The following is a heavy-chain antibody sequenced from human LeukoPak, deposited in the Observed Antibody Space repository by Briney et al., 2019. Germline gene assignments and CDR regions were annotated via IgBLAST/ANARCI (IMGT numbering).Heavy chain of an antibody. Sequence: PGRSLRLSCAASGFTFDDYAMHWVRQAPWKGLEWVSSISWNSGSIDYADSVKGRFTISRDNAKHSLYLQMNSLRAEDTALYYCAKDMSGGYPYYFDYWGQGTLVTVSS. V-gene: IGHV3-9*01. CDR3: AKDMSGGYPYYFDY. CDR1: GFTFDDYA. CDR2: ISWNSGSI. D-gene: IGHD6-25*01. J-gene: IGHJ4*02.